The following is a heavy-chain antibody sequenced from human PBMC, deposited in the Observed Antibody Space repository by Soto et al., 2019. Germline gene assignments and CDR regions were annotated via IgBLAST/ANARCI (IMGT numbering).Heavy chain of an antibody. CDR1: GYSISSGYY. CDR3: ARDKCSSGWYPYYYGMDV. CDR2: IDHSGST. D-gene: IGHD6-19*01. V-gene: IGHV4-38-2*02. Sequence: SETLSLTCAVSGYSISSGYYWGWIRQPPGKGLEWIGSIDHSGSTYYHPSLKSRVTISVDTSKNQFSLKLSSVTAADTAVYYCARDKCSSGWYPYYYGMDVWGQGTTVT. J-gene: IGHJ6*02.